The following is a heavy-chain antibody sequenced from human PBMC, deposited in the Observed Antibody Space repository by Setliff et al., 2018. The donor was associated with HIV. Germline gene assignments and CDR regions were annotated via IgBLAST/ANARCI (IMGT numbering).Heavy chain of an antibody. CDR3: GTVRIAVPDDFDF. D-gene: IGHD6-19*01. CDR1: GYNFGSYF. J-gene: IGHJ4*02. Sequence: ASVKVCCKASGYNFGSYFMHWVRQAPGKGLEWMGRIDPEDGETIYGAKFQGRVTMTADTSAATAYMVLSSLRSEDTALYYCGTVRIAVPDDFDFWGQGTLVTVSS. CDR2: IDPEDGET. V-gene: IGHV1-69-2*01.